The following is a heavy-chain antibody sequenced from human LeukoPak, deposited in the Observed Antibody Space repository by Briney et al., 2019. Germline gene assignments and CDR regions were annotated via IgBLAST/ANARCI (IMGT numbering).Heavy chain of an antibody. D-gene: IGHD5-18*01. Sequence: GGCLRLSCAASGFTFSNSWMSWLRQAPGKGREWVASINQDGSATYYVDSVKGRFTISRDNAQNSLFMQMNSLRDEDTAVYYCVRDRSPGTGIVRLDYWGQGTLVTVSS. CDR3: VRDRSPGTGIVRLDY. CDR2: INQDGSAT. V-gene: IGHV3-7*04. CDR1: GFTFSNSW. J-gene: IGHJ4*02.